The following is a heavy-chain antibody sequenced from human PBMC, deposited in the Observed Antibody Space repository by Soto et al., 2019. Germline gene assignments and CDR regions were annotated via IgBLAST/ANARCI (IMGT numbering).Heavy chain of an antibody. J-gene: IGHJ4*02. D-gene: IGHD3-16*02. V-gene: IGHV3-23*01. CDR2: ISGSGGST. CDR1: GFTFSSYA. CDR3: AKDPGYSGYELDYDYIWGSYRYMNYFDY. Sequence: PGGSLRLSCAASGFTFSSYAMSWVRQAPGKGLEWVSAISGSGGSTYYADSVKGRFTISRDNSKNTLYLQMNSLRAEDTAVYDCAKDPGYSGYELDYDYIWGSYRYMNYFDYWGQGTLVTVSS.